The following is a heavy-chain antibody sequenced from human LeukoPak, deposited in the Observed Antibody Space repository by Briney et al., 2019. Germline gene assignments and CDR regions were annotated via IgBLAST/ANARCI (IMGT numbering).Heavy chain of an antibody. J-gene: IGHJ4*02. V-gene: IGHV4-39*01. CDR3: ARYVVFGSGKYYFDY. CDR1: GGSISSSNYY. Sequence: PSETLSLTCTVSGGSISSSNYYWSWIRQPPGKELEWIASINYGGTTYYNPSLKSRVTISVDTSKNQFSLRLSPVTAADTAVYFCARYVVFGSGKYYFDYWGQGSLVTVSS. D-gene: IGHD3-10*01. CDR2: INYGGTT.